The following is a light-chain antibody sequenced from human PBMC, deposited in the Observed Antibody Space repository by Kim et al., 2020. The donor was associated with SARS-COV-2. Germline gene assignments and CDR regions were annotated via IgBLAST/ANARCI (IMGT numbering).Light chain of an antibody. Sequence: VSPGQTASITCSGDKLGDKYAFWYQKKPGQSPVLLIYQHTKRPSGIPGRFSGSSSGNTATLTISGTQAIDEADYYCQAWDSSTAIFGGGTQLTVL. CDR2: QHT. V-gene: IGLV3-1*01. J-gene: IGLJ2*01. CDR1: KLGDKY. CDR3: QAWDSSTAI.